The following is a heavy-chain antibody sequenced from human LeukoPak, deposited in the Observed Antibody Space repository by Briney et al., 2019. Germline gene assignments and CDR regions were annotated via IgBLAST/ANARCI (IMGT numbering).Heavy chain of an antibody. CDR3: ARDQWLAYYYHGMDV. CDR1: GFTFSSYA. V-gene: IGHV3-48*03. D-gene: IGHD6-19*01. Sequence: PGGSLRLSCAASGFTFSSYAMNWVRQGPGKGLEWVSYITNNGTTIYYADSVKGRFTISRDNAENSLYLQMNSLRAEDTAIYYCARDQWLAYYYHGMDVWGQGTTVTVSS. CDR2: ITNNGTTI. J-gene: IGHJ6*02.